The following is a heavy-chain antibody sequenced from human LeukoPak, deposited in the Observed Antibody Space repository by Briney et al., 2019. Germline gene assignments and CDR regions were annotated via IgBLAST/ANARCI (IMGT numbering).Heavy chain of an antibody. V-gene: IGHV4-59*08. D-gene: IGHD3-22*01. J-gene: IGHJ3*02. Sequence: KPSETLSLTCTVSGGSISSYYWGWIRQPPGKGLEWIGYIFYTGSTNYNPSLKSRVTISVLTSKNRFSLKLSSVTAADTAVYFCARGPYSYDSSGAFDIWGQGTMVTVSS. CDR2: IFYTGST. CDR3: ARGPYSYDSSGAFDI. CDR1: GGSISSYY.